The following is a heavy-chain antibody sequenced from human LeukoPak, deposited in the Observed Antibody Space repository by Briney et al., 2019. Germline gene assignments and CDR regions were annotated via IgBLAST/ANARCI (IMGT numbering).Heavy chain of an antibody. Sequence: GGSLRLSCAASGFTFSSYEMNWVRQAPGKGLEWISYISTSGSTIYYADSVKGRFTISRDNAKNSLYLQMNSLRAEDMAVYYCARGRGGSGSYYPFDYWGQGTLVTVSS. V-gene: IGHV3-48*03. J-gene: IGHJ4*02. CDR1: GFTFSSYE. D-gene: IGHD3-10*01. CDR2: ISTSGSTI. CDR3: ARGRGGSGSYYPFDY.